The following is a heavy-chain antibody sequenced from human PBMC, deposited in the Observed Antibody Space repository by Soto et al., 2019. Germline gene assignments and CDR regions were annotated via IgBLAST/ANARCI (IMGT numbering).Heavy chain of an antibody. CDR3: AESGGDYVWGRVRYNR. D-gene: IGHD3-16*02. CDR2: ISGSGGST. Sequence: EVQLLESGGGLVQPGGSLRLSCAASGFTFSSYAMSWVRQAPGKGLERVSAISGSGGSTYYADSVKGRFTISRDNSKNTVHVLMNSLRAEDTGVYCCAESGGDYVWGRVRYNRWGQGTLGTVSS. CDR1: GFTFSSYA. V-gene: IGHV3-23*01. J-gene: IGHJ5*02.